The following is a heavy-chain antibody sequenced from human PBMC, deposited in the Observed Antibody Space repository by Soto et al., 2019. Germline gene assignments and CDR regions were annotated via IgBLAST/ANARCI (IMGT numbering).Heavy chain of an antibody. D-gene: IGHD3-16*01. Sequence: PSETLSLTCAVSSGSMHAYAWACPRESPGTGLEWIGDVSTYTYGGTSSNPKFESRISLSMDSARRQFSLSLHSVTAADTATYYCVCLISDGVNNRHFDIRGQGAPDIVSS. J-gene: IGHJ5*02. CDR3: VCLISDGVNNRHFDI. CDR2: VSTYTYGGT. V-gene: IGHV4-4*08. CDR1: SGSMHAYA.